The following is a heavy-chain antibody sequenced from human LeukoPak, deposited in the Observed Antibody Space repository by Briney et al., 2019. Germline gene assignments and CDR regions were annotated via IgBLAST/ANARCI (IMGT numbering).Heavy chain of an antibody. CDR1: GDSISSGDYY. J-gene: IGHJ3*02. V-gene: IGHV4-61*02. Sequence: SETLSLTCTVSGDSISSGDYYWRWIRQPAGKGLEWIGRISSSGCTNYNPSLKSQVTISVDTSKNQFSLKLSSVTAADTAVYFCARGPYSDDSSGAFDIWGQGTMVTVSS. CDR2: ISSSGCT. CDR3: ARGPYSDDSSGAFDI. D-gene: IGHD3-22*01.